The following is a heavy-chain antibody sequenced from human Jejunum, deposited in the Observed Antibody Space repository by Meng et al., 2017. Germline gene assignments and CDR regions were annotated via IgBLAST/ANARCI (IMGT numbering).Heavy chain of an antibody. CDR2: ISESGSTK. V-gene: IGHV3-48*03. J-gene: IGHJ4*01. CDR3: ARDSSDSSGWSY. D-gene: IGHD6-19*01. CDR1: GFTFSNYQ. Sequence: GESLKISCVASGFTFSNYQMNWVRQAPGKGLEWVSYISESGSTKYYAASVKGRFTISRDNAKNSLFLQMNSLRAEDTAVYYCARDSSDSSGWSYWGQGTQVTVSS.